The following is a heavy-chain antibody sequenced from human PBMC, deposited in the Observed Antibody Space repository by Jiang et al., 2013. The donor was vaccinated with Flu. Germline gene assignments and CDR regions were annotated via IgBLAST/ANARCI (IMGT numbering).Heavy chain of an antibody. J-gene: IGHJ6*03. CDR3: AREADESYYMHV. CDR2: SST. Sequence: SSTNYADSVKGRFTISRDNGKNTLYLQVNSLRAEDTAVYYCAREADESYYMHVWGKGTTVTVSS. V-gene: IGHV3-74*01.